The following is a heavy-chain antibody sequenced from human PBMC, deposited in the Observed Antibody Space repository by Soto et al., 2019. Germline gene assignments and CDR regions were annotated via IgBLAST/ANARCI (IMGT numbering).Heavy chain of an antibody. CDR3: ASVPCRTVAIDY. Sequence: PSETLSLTCAVYGGSFSGYYWSWIRQPPGKGLEWIGEINHSGSTNYNPSLKSRVTISVDTSKNQFSLKLSSVTAADTAVYYCASVPCRTVAIDYWGQGTLVTVSS. CDR1: GGSFSGYY. CDR2: INHSGST. D-gene: IGHD5-12*01. V-gene: IGHV4-34*01. J-gene: IGHJ4*02.